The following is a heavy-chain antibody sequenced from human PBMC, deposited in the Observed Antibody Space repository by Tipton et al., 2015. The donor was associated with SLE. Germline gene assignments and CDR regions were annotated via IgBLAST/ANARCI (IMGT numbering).Heavy chain of an antibody. CDR1: GGSISTNY. Sequence: GLVKPSETLSLTCTVSGGSISTNYWSWIRQPAGKGLEWIGRVYSSGSTDYNPSLESRVTMSIDTSKNQFSLRLSSVTAADTAVYYCATSDFYGSGQGLDVWGQGTTVTVSS. J-gene: IGHJ6*02. D-gene: IGHD2/OR15-2a*01. CDR2: VYSSGST. CDR3: ATSDFYGSGQGLDV. V-gene: IGHV4-4*07.